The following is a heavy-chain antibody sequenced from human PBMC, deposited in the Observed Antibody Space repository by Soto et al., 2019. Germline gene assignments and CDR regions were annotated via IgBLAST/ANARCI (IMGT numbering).Heavy chain of an antibody. CDR1: GYTFTSYG. CDR3: ARDPNFHGSGSYYNFSPGYFDY. Sequence: GASVKVSCKASGYTFTSYGISWVRQAPGQGLEWMGWISAYNGNTNYAQEFRGRVTMTTDTSTTTTYMELRRLRSDDTAVYYCARDPNFHGSGSYYNFSPGYFDYWGQGTLVTVSS. J-gene: IGHJ4*02. V-gene: IGHV1-18*01. CDR2: ISAYNGNT. D-gene: IGHD3-10*01.